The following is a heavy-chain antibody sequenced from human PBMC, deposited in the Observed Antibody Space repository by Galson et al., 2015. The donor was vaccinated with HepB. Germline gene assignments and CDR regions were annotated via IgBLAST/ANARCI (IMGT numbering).Heavy chain of an antibody. CDR2: FDPEDGET. J-gene: IGHJ6*03. Sequence: SVKVSCKASGGTFINYSIDWLRQAPGQGLEWMGGFDPEDGETIYAQKFQGRVTMTEDTSTDTAYMELSSLRSEDTAVYYCATGSVANYMDVWGKGTTVTVSS. V-gene: IGHV1-24*01. CDR3: ATGSVANYMDV. CDR1: GGTFINYS. D-gene: IGHD2-15*01.